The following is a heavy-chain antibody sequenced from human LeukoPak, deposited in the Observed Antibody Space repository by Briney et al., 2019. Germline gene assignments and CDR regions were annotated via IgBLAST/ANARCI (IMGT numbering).Heavy chain of an antibody. CDR1: GGTFSSYA. CDR3: ARGRDSSSWYRSDRYYFDY. CDR2: IIPIFGTA. Sequence: SVKVSCKASGGTFSSYAISWVRQAPGQGLEWMGGIIPIFGTANYAQKFQGRVTITTDESTSTAYMELSSLRSEDTAVYYCARGRDSSSWYRSDRYYFDYWGQGTLVTVSS. J-gene: IGHJ4*02. V-gene: IGHV1-69*05. D-gene: IGHD6-13*01.